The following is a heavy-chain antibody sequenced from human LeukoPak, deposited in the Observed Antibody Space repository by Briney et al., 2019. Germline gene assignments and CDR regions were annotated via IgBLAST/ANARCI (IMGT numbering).Heavy chain of an antibody. Sequence: SETLSLTCTVSGGSISSNSYYWGWICLPPGKGLEWIGSIYYSGSTNYNPSLKSRVTISVDTSKNQFSLKLSSVTAADTAVYYCARRITYYGSGTPGAFDIWGQGTMVTVSS. D-gene: IGHD3-10*01. V-gene: IGHV4-39*07. CDR3: ARRITYYGSGTPGAFDI. CDR2: IYYSGST. CDR1: GGSISSNSYY. J-gene: IGHJ3*02.